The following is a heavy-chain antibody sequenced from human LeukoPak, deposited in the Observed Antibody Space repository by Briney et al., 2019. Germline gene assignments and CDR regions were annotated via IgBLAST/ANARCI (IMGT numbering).Heavy chain of an antibody. J-gene: IGHJ6*02. CDR2: INTNTGNP. V-gene: IGHV7-4-1*02. Sequence: ASVKVSCKASGYTFTSYYMHWVRQAPGQGLEWMGWINTNTGNPTYAQGFTGRFVFSLDTSVSTAYLQISSLKAEDTAVYYCARDKGITIFGPDYYYYGMDVWGQGTTVTVSS. CDR1: GYTFTSYY. CDR3: ARDKGITIFGPDYYYYGMDV. D-gene: IGHD3-3*01.